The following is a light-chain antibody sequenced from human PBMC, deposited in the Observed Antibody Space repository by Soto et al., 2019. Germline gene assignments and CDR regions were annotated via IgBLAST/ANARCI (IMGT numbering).Light chain of an antibody. CDR2: KAS. CDR3: QQYVISVT. Sequence: DSQMTQSPSTLSASVGDTFTITCRASQSFSTWLAWYQQKPGRAPKLLIYKASTLESGVPARLSGSGSGTDFTLTISRLDPQDSAIYYCQQYVISVTFGQGTRLEIK. V-gene: IGKV1-5*03. J-gene: IGKJ5*01. CDR1: QSFSTW.